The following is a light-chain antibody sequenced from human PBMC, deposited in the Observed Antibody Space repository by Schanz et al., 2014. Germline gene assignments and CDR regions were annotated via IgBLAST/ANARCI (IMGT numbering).Light chain of an antibody. CDR1: SSDVGGYNY. J-gene: IGLJ3*02. CDR3: SSYTSSNTGV. V-gene: IGLV2-14*03. Sequence: QSALTQPASVSGSPGQSITISCTGTSSDVGGYNYVSWYQQYPGKAPKLMIYDVSNRPSGVSNRFSGSKSGNTASLTISGLQAEDEADYYCSSYTSSNTGVFGGGTKLTVL. CDR2: DVS.